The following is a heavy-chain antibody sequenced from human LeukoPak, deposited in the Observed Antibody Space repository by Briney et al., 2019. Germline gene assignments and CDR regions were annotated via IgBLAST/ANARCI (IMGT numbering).Heavy chain of an antibody. V-gene: IGHV4-59*07. J-gene: IGHJ6*03. Sequence: PADTLSLTCAVYGGSFSGNYGRCARPPPGRGLEWLGYIYYSGSTNYNPTLKSRVTISVDTTKNQFSLKLSSVTAADTAVDYCARVGDYYYYMDVWGKGTTVTVSS. CDR3: ARVGDYYYYMDV. D-gene: IGHD3-10*01. CDR1: GGSFSGNY. CDR2: IYYSGST.